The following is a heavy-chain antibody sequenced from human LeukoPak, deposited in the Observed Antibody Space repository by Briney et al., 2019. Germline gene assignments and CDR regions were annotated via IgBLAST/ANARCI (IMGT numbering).Heavy chain of an antibody. Sequence: GGSLRPSCAVSGITLSNYAMSWVRQAPRKGLGWVSGISGSGGGTHYADSVKGRCTISRDNPKNTLYLQMTNLRAGDTAVYFCAKRGVVIRVILVGFHKEAYYFDSWGQGALVTVSS. CDR3: AKRGVVIRVILVGFHKEAYYFDS. V-gene: IGHV3-23*01. CDR2: ISGSGGGT. J-gene: IGHJ4*02. D-gene: IGHD3-22*01. CDR1: GITLSNYA.